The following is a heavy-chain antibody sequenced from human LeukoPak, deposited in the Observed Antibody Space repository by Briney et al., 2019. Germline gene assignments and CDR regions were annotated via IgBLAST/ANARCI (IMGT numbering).Heavy chain of an antibody. CDR1: GFSFGGYA. CDR2: ISWNSGDI. CDR3: VKSGGYATAIRYFDL. Sequence: GGSLRLSCAGSGFSFGGYALHWVRQAPGKGLEWVASISWNSGDIVHADSVKGRFTISRDNAKNSLYLQMDSLRTEDTALYYCVKSGGYATAIRYFDLWGRGTLVTVSS. V-gene: IGHV3-9*01. J-gene: IGHJ2*01. D-gene: IGHD2-21*02.